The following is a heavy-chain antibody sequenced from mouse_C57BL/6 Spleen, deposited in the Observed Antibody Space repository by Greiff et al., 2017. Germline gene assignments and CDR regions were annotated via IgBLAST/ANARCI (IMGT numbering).Heavy chain of an antibody. CDR1: GYTFTSYW. Sequence: QVQLQQPGAELVMPAASVKLSCKASGYTFTSYWMHWVKQRPGQGLEWIGEIDPSDSYTNYNQKFKGKSTLTVDKSSSTAYMQLSSLTSEDSAVYYCARSPRGNYFDYWGQGTTLTVSS. J-gene: IGHJ2*01. CDR2: IDPSDSYT. CDR3: ARSPRGNYFDY. V-gene: IGHV1-69*01.